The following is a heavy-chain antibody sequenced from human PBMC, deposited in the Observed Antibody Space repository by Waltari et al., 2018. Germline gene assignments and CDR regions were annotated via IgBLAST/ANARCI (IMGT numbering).Heavy chain of an antibody. V-gene: IGHV3-21*01. CDR1: GFTFSSYS. J-gene: IGHJ3*02. CDR2: ISSSSSYI. Sequence: EVQLVESGGGLVKPGGSLRLSCAASGFTFSSYSMNWVLQAPGKGLEWVSSISSSSSYIYYADSVKGRFTISRDNAKNSLYLQMNSLRAEDTAVYYCARDCSSTSCQGAFDIWGQGTMVTVSS. D-gene: IGHD2-2*01. CDR3: ARDCSSTSCQGAFDI.